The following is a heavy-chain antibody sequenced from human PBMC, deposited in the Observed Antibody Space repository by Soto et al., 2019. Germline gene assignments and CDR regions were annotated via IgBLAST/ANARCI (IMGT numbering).Heavy chain of an antibody. V-gene: IGHV1-69*01. D-gene: IGHD3-16*01. Sequence: QVKLVQSGAEVKKPGSSVKVSCKASGGTFGNSAISWVRQDPGQGLEWMGGIIPVLGTVNYAQKFEGRVTITADESTSTVFMEMSRLTSEDTAVYYCAKVMAAAGYDSWGQGTLVTVSS. CDR2: IIPVLGTV. J-gene: IGHJ4*02. CDR1: GGTFGNSA. CDR3: AKVMAAAGYDS.